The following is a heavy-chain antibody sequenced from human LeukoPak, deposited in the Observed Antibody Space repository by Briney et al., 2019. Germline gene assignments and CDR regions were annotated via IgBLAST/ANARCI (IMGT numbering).Heavy chain of an antibody. V-gene: IGHV3-30-3*01. CDR2: ISYDGSNK. J-gene: IGHJ4*02. CDR3: AREDTAMAPVYYFDY. CDR1: GFTFSSYA. D-gene: IGHD5-18*01. Sequence: PGGSLRLSCAASGFTFSSYAMHWVRQAPGKGLEWVAVISYDGSNKYYADSVKGRFTISRDNSKITLYLQMNSLRAEDTAVYYCAREDTAMAPVYYFDYWGQGTLVTVSS.